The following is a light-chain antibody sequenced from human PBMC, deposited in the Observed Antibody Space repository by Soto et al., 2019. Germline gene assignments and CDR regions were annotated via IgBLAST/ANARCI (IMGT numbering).Light chain of an antibody. V-gene: IGKV1-39*01. Sequence: DTQMTQSPSSLSASVGDRVTITCRASQSINTYLNWYQQKPGEAPNLLIYAASSLQSGVPPRFSGSGSETHFTLTINSLQPEDFATYCCQQTASTPYTFGQGT. CDR3: QQTASTPYT. J-gene: IGKJ2*01. CDR2: AAS. CDR1: QSINTY.